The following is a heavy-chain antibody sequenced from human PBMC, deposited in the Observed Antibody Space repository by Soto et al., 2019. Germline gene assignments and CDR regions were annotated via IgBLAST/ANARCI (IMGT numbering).Heavy chain of an antibody. Sequence: PGGSLRLSCAASGFTFSSYAMHWVRQAPGKGLERVAVISYDGSNKYFADSVKGRFTISSDNSKNTLYLQMDSLRAEDTAVYYCARGRVRLGELPPFDYWGQGTLVTVSS. V-gene: IGHV3-30-3*01. D-gene: IGHD3-16*01. CDR1: GFTFSSYA. J-gene: IGHJ4*02. CDR2: ISYDGSNK. CDR3: ARGRVRLGELPPFDY.